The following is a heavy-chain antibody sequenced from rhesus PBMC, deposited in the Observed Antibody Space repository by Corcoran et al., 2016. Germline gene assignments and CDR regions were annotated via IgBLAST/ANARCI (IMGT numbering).Heavy chain of an antibody. CDR2: SYGSSGST. V-gene: IGHV4-76*01. Sequence: QVQLQESGPGVVKPSETLSLTCAVSGGSISSGYDWCWIRQLPGKGREWIGYSYGSSGSTNYNPSLKNRVTISTDTSKNQFSLKLSSVTAADTAVYYCARRLATVTLSYFDYWGQGVLVTVSS. CDR1: GGSISSGYD. CDR3: ARRLATVTLSYFDY. J-gene: IGHJ4*01. D-gene: IGHD5-36*02.